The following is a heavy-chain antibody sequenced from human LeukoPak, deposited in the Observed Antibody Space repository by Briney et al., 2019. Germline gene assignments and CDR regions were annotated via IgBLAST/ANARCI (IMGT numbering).Heavy chain of an antibody. D-gene: IGHD6-19*01. Sequence: SGTLSLTCAVYGWSFSGYYWSWVRQPPGKGLEWIGEISRSGSSNYNASLKRQFTISVDTSKNQFSLKLSSVTAADTAVYYCASQWLVRWGQGTLVTVSS. J-gene: IGHJ4*02. CDR3: ASQWLVR. V-gene: IGHV4-34*01. CDR2: ISRSGSS. CDR1: GWSFSGYY.